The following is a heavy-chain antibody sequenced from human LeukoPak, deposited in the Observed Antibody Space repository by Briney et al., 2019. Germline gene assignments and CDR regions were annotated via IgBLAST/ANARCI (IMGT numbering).Heavy chain of an antibody. D-gene: IGHD6-19*01. CDR3: ARGYSSGWYIDY. Sequence: GASVKVSCKASGYTFTSYDINWVRQATGQGLEWMGWMNPNSGNTGYAQKFQGRVTMTRDTSISTAYMELSRLRSDDTAVYYCARGYSSGWYIDYWGQGTLVTVSS. V-gene: IGHV1-8*01. CDR2: MNPNSGNT. CDR1: GYTFTSYD. J-gene: IGHJ4*02.